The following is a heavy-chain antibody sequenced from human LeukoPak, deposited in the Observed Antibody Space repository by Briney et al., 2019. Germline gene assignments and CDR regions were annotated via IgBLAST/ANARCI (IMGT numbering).Heavy chain of an antibody. CDR1: GGTFSSYA. D-gene: IGHD3-3*01. J-gene: IGHJ5*02. Sequence: SVKVSCKASGGTFSSYAIRWVRQAPGQGLEWMGRIIPIFGTANYAQKFQGRVTITTDESTSTAYMELSSLRSEDTAVYYCATSNFGVVIIPNTYNWFDPWGQGTLVTVSS. CDR3: ATSNFGVVIIPNTYNWFDP. V-gene: IGHV1-69*05. CDR2: IIPIFGTA.